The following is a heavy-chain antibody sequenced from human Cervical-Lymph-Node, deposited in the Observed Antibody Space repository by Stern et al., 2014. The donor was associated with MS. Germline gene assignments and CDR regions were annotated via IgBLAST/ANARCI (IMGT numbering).Heavy chain of an antibody. J-gene: IGHJ6*02. V-gene: IGHV3-21*01. CDR3: ARDGYGTNADYYGFDV. CDR1: GFRFSNYD. D-gene: IGHD2-8*01. CDR2: ISRTSSYI. Sequence: EVQLEESGGGLVKPGGSLRLSCEAAGFRFSNYDMNWVRQAPGKGLEWLSVISRTSSYIYYADSVKGRFTVSRDNAKNSLFLQIDSLRVEDTAVYYCARDGYGTNADYYGFDVWGQGTTVTVSS.